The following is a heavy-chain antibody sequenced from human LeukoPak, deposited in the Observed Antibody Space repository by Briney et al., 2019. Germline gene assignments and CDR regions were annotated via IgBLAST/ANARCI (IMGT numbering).Heavy chain of an antibody. CDR1: GFTFSSYE. V-gene: IGHV4-39*01. Sequence: GSLRLSCAASGFTFSSYEMNWVRQAPGKGLEWVGSIYYSGSTYYNPSLKSRLSLSVDTSKTQFSLKLNSVTAADTTMYYCARHRRLVAMTPDAFDIWGPGTMVTVSS. CDR2: IYYSGST. J-gene: IGHJ3*02. CDR3: ARHRRLVAMTPDAFDI. D-gene: IGHD5-18*01.